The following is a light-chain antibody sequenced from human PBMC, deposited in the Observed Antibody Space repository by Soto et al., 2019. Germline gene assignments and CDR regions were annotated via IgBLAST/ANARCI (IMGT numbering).Light chain of an antibody. CDR2: EVS. V-gene: IGLV2-23*02. Sequence: QSALTQPASVSGSPGQSITVSCTGSSSDVGTYNLVSWYQQHPGNAPKLMISEVSERPSGVSNRFSGSKSGNTASLTISGLQAEDEAEYYCCSYAGGNSWVFGGGTKVTVL. CDR1: SSDVGTYNL. J-gene: IGLJ3*02. CDR3: CSYAGGNSWV.